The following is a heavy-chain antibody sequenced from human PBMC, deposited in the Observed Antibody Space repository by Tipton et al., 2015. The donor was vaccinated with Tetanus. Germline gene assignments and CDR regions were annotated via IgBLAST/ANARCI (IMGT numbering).Heavy chain of an antibody. CDR2: ISSSSSYT. D-gene: IGHD2-15*01. V-gene: IGHV3-11*06. J-gene: IGHJ3*02. Sequence: SLRLSCAASGFTFSDYYMSWIRQAPGKGLEWVSYISSSSSYTNYADSVKGRFTISRDNAKNSLYLQMNSLRAEDTTVYYCARGRYCSGGSCYPPLAFDIWGQGTMVTVSS. CDR1: GFTFSDYY. CDR3: ARGRYCSGGSCYPPLAFDI.